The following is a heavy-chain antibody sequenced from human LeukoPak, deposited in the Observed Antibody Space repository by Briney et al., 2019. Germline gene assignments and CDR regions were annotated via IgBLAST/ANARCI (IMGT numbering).Heavy chain of an antibody. D-gene: IGHD5-24*01. CDR3: AREIVDGYNEYYFDY. Sequence: PGGSLRLSCAASGFTFSSSAMHWVRQAPGKGLEWVAIIWYDGRNKYYTDSVKGRFTISRDNSKNTLYLQMNSLRAEDTAFYYCAREIVDGYNEYYFDYWGQGTLVTVSS. V-gene: IGHV3-33*01. CDR1: GFTFSSSA. CDR2: IWYDGRNK. J-gene: IGHJ4*02.